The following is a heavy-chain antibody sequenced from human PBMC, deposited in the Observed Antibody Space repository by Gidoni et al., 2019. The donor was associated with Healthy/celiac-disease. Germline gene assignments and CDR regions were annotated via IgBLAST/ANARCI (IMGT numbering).Heavy chain of an antibody. CDR3: ARRRMPKLFDY. V-gene: IGHV4-39*01. D-gene: IGHD2-2*01. Sequence: QLQLQESGPGLVKPSETLSLTCTVSGGSISSSSYYWGWIRQPPGKGLEWIGSIYYSGSTYYNPSLKSRVTISVDTSKNQFSLKLSSVTAADTAVYYCARRRMPKLFDYWGQGTLVTVSS. J-gene: IGHJ4*02. CDR1: GGSISSSSYY. CDR2: IYYSGST.